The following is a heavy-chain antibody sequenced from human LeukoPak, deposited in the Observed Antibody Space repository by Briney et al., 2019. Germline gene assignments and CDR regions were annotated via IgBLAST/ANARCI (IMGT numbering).Heavy chain of an antibody. V-gene: IGHV4-61*01. CDR1: GGSISNSSYY. J-gene: IGHJ4*02. Sequence: PSETLSLTCTVSGGSISNSSYYWGWIRQPPGKGLEWIGYIYYSGSTNYNPSLKSRVTISVDTSKNQFSLKLSSVTAADTVVYYCARDSGGRYYYDSSGYYDYWGQGTLVTVSS. D-gene: IGHD3-22*01. CDR3: ARDSGGRYYYDSSGYYDY. CDR2: IYYSGST.